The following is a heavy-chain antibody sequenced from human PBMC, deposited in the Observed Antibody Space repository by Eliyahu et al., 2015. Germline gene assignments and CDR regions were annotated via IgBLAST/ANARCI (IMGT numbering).Heavy chain of an antibody. CDR2: IYHSGST. J-gene: IGHJ6*02. D-gene: IGHD3-16*01. CDR1: XGXIXXXXX. CDR3: ASQAGGDVRPYYYYYGMDV. V-gene: IGHV4-4*02. Sequence: QVQLQESGPGLVKPSGTLSLTCAVSXGXIXXXXXWSWVRQPPGKGLEWIGEIYHSGSTNYNPSLKSRVTISVDKSKNQFSLKLSSVTAADTAVYYCASQAGGDVRPYYYYYGMDVWGQGTTVTVSS.